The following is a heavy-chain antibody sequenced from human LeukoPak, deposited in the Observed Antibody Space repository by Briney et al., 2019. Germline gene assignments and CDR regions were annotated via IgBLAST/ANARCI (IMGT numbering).Heavy chain of an antibody. CDR3: AKDNLNTYYYDSSGPNY. CDR1: GFTFSSYA. CDR2: ISGSGGST. V-gene: IGHV3-23*01. D-gene: IGHD3-22*01. Sequence: PGGSLRLSCAASGFTFSSYAMSWVRQAPGKGLEWVSAISGSGGSTYYADSVKGRFTISRDNSKNTLYRQMNSLRAEDTAVYYCAKDNLNTYYYDSSGPNYWGQGTLVTVSS. J-gene: IGHJ4*02.